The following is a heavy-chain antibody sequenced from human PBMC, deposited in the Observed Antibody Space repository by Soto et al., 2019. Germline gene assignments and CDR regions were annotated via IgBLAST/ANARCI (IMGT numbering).Heavy chain of an antibody. CDR3: ARGRVVWSGYYTSYYYGMDV. J-gene: IGHJ6*02. D-gene: IGHD3-3*01. CDR1: GGSFSGYY. Sequence: SETLSLTCAAYGGSFSGYYWSWIRQPPGKGLEWIGEINHSGSTNYNPSLKSRVTISVDTSKNQFSLKLSSVTAADTAVYYCARGRVVWSGYYTSYYYGMDVWGQGTTVTVSS. V-gene: IGHV4-34*01. CDR2: INHSGST.